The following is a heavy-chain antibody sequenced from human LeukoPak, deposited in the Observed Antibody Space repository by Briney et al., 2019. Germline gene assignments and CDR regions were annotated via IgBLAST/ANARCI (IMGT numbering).Heavy chain of an antibody. D-gene: IGHD5-12*01. Sequence: GGSLRLPCAASGFTFSNAWMSWVRQAPGKGLEWVGRIKSKTDGGTTDYAAPVKGRFTISRDDSKNTLYLQMNSLKTEDTAVYYCTTERYSGYDLIDYWGQGTLVTVSS. V-gene: IGHV3-15*01. CDR1: GFTFSNAW. J-gene: IGHJ4*02. CDR2: IKSKTDGGTT. CDR3: TTERYSGYDLIDY.